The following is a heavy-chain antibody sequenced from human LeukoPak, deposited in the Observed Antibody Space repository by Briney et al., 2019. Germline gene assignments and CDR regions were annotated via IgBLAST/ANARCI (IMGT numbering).Heavy chain of an antibody. CDR1: GCTFSSYA. Sequence: PGGSLRLFCAASGCTFSSYAMTWVRQAPGKGLEWVSSISGSTESTYYADSVKGRFTISRDNSKNTLYLQMNSLRAEDTAVYYCTKDRANDVLEYFQYWGQGTLVTVSS. D-gene: IGHD2-8*01. J-gene: IGHJ1*01. V-gene: IGHV3-23*01. CDR2: ISGSTEST. CDR3: TKDRANDVLEYFQY.